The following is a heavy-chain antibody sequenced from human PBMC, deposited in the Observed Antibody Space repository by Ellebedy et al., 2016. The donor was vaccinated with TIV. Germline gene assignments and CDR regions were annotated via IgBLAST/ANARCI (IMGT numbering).Heavy chain of an antibody. Sequence: SETLSLTXAVSGVSISSGDWWSWVRQPPGKGLEWLGEVSRSGSTNYGPSLKSRVTMSVDRSKNQLSLNLRSLTAADTAVYYCARHCVTTTCSGYGMDVWGQGTTVTVSS. D-gene: IGHD3-22*01. J-gene: IGHJ6*02. CDR1: GVSISSGDW. CDR2: VSRSGST. CDR3: ARHCVTTTCSGYGMDV. V-gene: IGHV4-4*02.